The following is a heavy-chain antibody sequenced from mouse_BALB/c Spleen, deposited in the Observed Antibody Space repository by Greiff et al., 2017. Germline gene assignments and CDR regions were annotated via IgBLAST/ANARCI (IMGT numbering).Heavy chain of an antibody. CDR1: GYTFTSYY. V-gene: IGHV1S56*01. Sequence: QVQLQQSGPELVKPGASVRISCKASGYTFTSYYIHWVKQRPGQGLEWIGWIYPGNVNTKYNEKFKGKATLTADKSSSTAYMQLSSLTSEDSAVYFCARYDHYAMDYWGQGTSVTVSS. D-gene: IGHD2-3*01. CDR3: ARYDHYAMDY. J-gene: IGHJ4*01. CDR2: IYPGNVNT.